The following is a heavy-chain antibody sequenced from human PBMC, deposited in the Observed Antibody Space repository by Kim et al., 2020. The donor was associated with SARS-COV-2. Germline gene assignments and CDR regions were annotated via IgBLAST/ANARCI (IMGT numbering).Heavy chain of an antibody. CDR1: GGSISSYY. CDR2: IYYSGST. D-gene: IGHD3-10*01. V-gene: IGHV4-59*01. J-gene: IGHJ4*02. Sequence: SETLSLTCTVSGGSISSYYWSWIRQPPGKGLEWIGYIYYSGSTNYNPSLKSRVTISVDTSKNQFSLKLSSVTAADTAVYYCARAGDIWFGEGPKIDYWGQGTLVTVSS. CDR3: ARAGDIWFGEGPKIDY.